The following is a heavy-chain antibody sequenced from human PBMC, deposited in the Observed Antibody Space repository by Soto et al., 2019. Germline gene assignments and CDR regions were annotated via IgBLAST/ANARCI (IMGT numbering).Heavy chain of an antibody. Sequence: SETLSLTCTVSGGSFRSYYWSWIRQPPGKGLEWIGYMNDRGSTNYKPSLKSRVTISVDTSKNQFSLKLSSVTAADTAVYYCARDSITMVRGVIIVYYGMDVWGQGTTVT. V-gene: IGHV4-59*01. D-gene: IGHD3-10*01. CDR3: ARDSITMVRGVIIVYYGMDV. CDR1: GGSFRSYY. CDR2: MNDRGST. J-gene: IGHJ6*02.